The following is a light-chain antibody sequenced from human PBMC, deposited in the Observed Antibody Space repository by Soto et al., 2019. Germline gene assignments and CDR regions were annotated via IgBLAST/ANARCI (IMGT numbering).Light chain of an antibody. Sequence: EIVLTQSPGTLSLSPGERATLPCRASRSVSSSYLAWYQQKPDQAPRLLIYGASSRATGIPDRFSGSGSGTDFTLTISRLEPEDFAVYYCQQYGSSPRTFGQGTKVDIK. CDR3: QQYGSSPRT. CDR1: RSVSSSY. J-gene: IGKJ1*01. V-gene: IGKV3-20*01. CDR2: GAS.